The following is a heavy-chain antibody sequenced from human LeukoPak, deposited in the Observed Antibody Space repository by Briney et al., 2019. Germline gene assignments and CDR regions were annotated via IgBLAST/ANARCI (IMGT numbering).Heavy chain of an antibody. V-gene: IGHV1-18*01. CDR3: ARDTGGY. J-gene: IGHJ4*02. CDR1: GYTFTSYG. Sequence: GASVTVSCTASGYTFTSYGISWARQAPGQGLEWMGWISAYNGNTNYAQKLQGRVTITADESTSTAYMELSSLRSEDTAVYYCARDTGGYWGQGTLVTVSS. D-gene: IGHD4-11*01. CDR2: ISAYNGNT.